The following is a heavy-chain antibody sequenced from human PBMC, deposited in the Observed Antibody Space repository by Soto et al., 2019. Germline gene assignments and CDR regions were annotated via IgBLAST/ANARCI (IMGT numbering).Heavy chain of an antibody. J-gene: IGHJ6*02. V-gene: IGHV5-10-1*01. CDR2: IDPSDSYT. CDR1: GYSFTSYW. CDR3: ARRSSGWSYYYYYGMDV. D-gene: IGHD6-19*01. Sequence: GESLKISCKCSGYSFTSYWISWVRQMPGKGLEWMGRIDPSDSYTNYSPSFQGHVTISADKSISTAYLQWSSLKASDTAMYYCARRSSGWSYYYYYGMDVWGQGTTVTVSS.